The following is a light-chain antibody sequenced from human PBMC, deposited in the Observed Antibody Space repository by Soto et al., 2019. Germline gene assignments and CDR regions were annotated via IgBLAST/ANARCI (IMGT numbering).Light chain of an antibody. J-gene: IGKJ1*01. Sequence: DIQMTQSPSTLSASVGDRVTITCRASQSISSWLAWYQQKPGKAPKLLIYDASSLESGVPSRFSGSGSGTEFTLTISSPQPDDFATYYCQQYNSYSPCTFGQGTKVDIK. CDR3: QQYNSYSPCT. CDR2: DAS. V-gene: IGKV1-5*01. CDR1: QSISSW.